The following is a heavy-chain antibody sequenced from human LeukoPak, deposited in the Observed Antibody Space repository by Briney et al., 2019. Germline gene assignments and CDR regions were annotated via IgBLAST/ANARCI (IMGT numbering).Heavy chain of an antibody. J-gene: IGHJ3*02. D-gene: IGHD3-22*01. CDR1: GGTFSSYA. CDR3: AREAYYYDSSGPDAFDI. CDR2: IIPIFGTA. Sequence: SVKVSCKASGGTFSSYAISWVRQAPGQGLEWMGGIIPIFGTANYAQKFQGRVTITADESTSTAYMELSSLRSEDTAVYYCAREAYYYDSSGPDAFDIWGQGTMVTVSS. V-gene: IGHV1-69*13.